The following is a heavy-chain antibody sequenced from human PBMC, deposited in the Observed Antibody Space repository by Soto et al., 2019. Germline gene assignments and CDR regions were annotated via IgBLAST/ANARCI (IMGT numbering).Heavy chain of an antibody. Sequence: QVQLQQWGAGLLMPSETLSLTCAVYGGSFSGDYWTWIRQPPGTGLEWIGEINHSGSPNYNPSLKSRVTISVDTSKNQCSLKLTSVTAADTAVYYCARDKITGLFDYWGQGTLVTVSS. D-gene: IGHD2-8*02. CDR2: INHSGSP. J-gene: IGHJ4*02. CDR1: GGSFSGDY. CDR3: ARDKITGLFDY. V-gene: IGHV4-34*01.